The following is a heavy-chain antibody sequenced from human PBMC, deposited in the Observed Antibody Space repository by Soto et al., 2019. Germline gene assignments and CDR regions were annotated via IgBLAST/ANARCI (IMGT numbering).Heavy chain of an antibody. D-gene: IGHD3-22*01. CDR3: ARDRTNFDSSAYYSGLDV. Sequence: XGTLSLTCTVSGASIDSYYWNWIRQPPGKGLEWIGYIYYSGSTTYNPSLKTRVTISVDRSKNQFSLKLTSVTAADTAVYYCARDRTNFDSSAYYSGLDVWGQGTTVTVSS. V-gene: IGHV4-59*13. CDR2: IYYSGST. J-gene: IGHJ6*02. CDR1: GASIDSYY.